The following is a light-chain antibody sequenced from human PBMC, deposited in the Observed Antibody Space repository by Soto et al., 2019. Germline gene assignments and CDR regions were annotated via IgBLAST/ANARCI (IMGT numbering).Light chain of an antibody. Sequence: QPVLTQSPSASASLGASVKLTCTLSSGHSSYTIAWHQQQPEKGPRYLMTLNSDGSHSKGDGIPDRFSGSSSGAERYLSISSLQSEDEADYYCQTLGTGIEVFGGGTKLTVL. CDR1: SGHSSYT. V-gene: IGLV4-69*01. CDR3: QTLGTGIEV. J-gene: IGLJ3*02. CDR2: LNSDGSH.